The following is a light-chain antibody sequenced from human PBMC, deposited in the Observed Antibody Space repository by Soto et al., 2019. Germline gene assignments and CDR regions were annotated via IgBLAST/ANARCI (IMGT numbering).Light chain of an antibody. CDR2: EIN. V-gene: IGLV2-8*01. CDR3: SSFAGSNNFPYV. Sequence: SALTQPPSASGSPGQSVTISCTGTSSDVGAYDYVSWYQQHPGKAPKLMIYEINKRPSGVPDRFSGSKSGNTASLTVSGLQAEYEADYYCSSFAGSNNFPYVFGTGTKLTVL. J-gene: IGLJ1*01. CDR1: SSDVGAYDY.